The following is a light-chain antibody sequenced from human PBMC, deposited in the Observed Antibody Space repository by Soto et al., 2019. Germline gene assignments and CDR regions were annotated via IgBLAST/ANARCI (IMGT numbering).Light chain of an antibody. Sequence: QSALTQPPSASGSPGQSVTISCTGTSSDVGGYNYVSWYQQHPGKVPRLMIYEVTKRPSGVPDRFSGSKSGNTASLTVSGLQTEDEADYYCSSYAGTADVFGTGTKVTVL. CDR2: EVT. J-gene: IGLJ1*01. CDR3: SSYAGTADV. CDR1: SSDVGGYNY. V-gene: IGLV2-8*01.